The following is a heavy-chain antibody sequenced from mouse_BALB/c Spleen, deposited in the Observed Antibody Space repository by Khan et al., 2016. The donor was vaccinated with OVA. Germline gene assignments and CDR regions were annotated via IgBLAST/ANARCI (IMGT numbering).Heavy chain of an antibody. CDR2: ISYSGRT. CDR1: GYSITSNYA. V-gene: IGHV3-2*02. Sequence: EVQLQESGPGLVKPSQSLSLTCTVTGYSITSNYAWNWIRQFPGNKLEWMGYISYSGRTSFIPSLKSRTSITRDTSTNQSFLQLNSVTTEDTATYYCARGNDYGYAMDYWGQGTSVTVSS. D-gene: IGHD1-1*01. J-gene: IGHJ4*01. CDR3: ARGNDYGYAMDY.